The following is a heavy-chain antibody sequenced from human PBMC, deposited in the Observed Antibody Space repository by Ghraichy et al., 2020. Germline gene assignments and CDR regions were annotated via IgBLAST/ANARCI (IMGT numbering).Heavy chain of an antibody. V-gene: IGHV3-48*01. D-gene: IGHD4-17*01. CDR2: ISSSSRTI. CDR3: ARDPRATVTTDYYYGVDV. Sequence: GSLRLSCAASGFTFSRDSMNWVHQAPGKGLEWISYISSSSRTIFYADSVKGRFTVSRDNAKNSLYLQMNSLRAEDTAMYYCARDPRATVTTDYYYGVDVWGQGTTVTVSS. CDR1: GFTFSRDS. J-gene: IGHJ6*02.